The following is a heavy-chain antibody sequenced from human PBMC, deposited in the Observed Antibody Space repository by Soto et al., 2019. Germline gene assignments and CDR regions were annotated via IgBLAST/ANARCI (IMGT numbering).Heavy chain of an antibody. Sequence: KALEWVAIISYDASNKYYADSVKGRFIISRDNSKNTLDLQMNSLRAEDTAVYYCAREFRTSGSRDAFDLWGQGTMVTVSS. CDR2: ISYDASNK. J-gene: IGHJ3*01. CDR3: AREFRTSGSRDAFDL. D-gene: IGHD1-26*01. V-gene: IGHV3-30*14.